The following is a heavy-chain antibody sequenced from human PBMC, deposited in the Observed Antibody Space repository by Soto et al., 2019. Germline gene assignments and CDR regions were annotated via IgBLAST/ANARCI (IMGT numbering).Heavy chain of an antibody. J-gene: IGHJ4*02. V-gene: IGHV6-1*01. CDR2: TYYRSKWYN. CDR3: ARADEAVAVAGFDY. CDR1: GDSVSSNSAA. Sequence: SETLSLTCAISGDSVSSNSAAWNWIRQSPSRGLEWLGRTYYRSKWYNDYAVSVKSRITINPDTSKNQLSLQLNSVTPEDTAVYYGARADEAVAVAGFDYWGQGTLVTVSS. D-gene: IGHD6-19*01.